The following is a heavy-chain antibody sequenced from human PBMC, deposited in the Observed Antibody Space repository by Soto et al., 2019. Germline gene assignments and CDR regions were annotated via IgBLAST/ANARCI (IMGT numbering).Heavy chain of an antibody. CDR2: IIPIVGTG. D-gene: IGHD2-2*01. Sequence: QVQLVQSGAEVRKPGSSVTVSCKASGGTFSNYAISWVRQAPGQGLEWMGGIIPIVGTGSYAQKFQGRVTITADEPTTTAYVELSSLRVEDTAVYYGARVVILVPTASTHYYYHMDVWGPGTTVTVSS. V-gene: IGHV1-69*01. CDR1: GGTFSNYA. CDR3: ARVVILVPTASTHYYYHMDV. J-gene: IGHJ6*02.